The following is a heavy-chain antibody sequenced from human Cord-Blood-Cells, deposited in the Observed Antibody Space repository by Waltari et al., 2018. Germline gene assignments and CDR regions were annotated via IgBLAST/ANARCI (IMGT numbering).Heavy chain of an antibody. CDR2: IIPIFGTA. J-gene: IGHJ2*01. D-gene: IGHD6-6*01. V-gene: IGHV1-69*12. CDR3: ARVGIAAQNWYFDL. Sequence: QVQLVQSGAEVKKPGSSVQVSCKASGGTFRSYAITWVRQAPGQGLAWMGGIIPIFGTANYAQKFQGRVTITADESTSTAYMELSSLRSEDTAVYYCARVGIAAQNWYFDLWGRGTLVTVSS. CDR1: GGTFRSYA.